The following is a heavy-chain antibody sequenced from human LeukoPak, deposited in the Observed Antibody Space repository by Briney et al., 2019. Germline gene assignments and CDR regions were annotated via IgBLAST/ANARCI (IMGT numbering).Heavy chain of an antibody. Sequence: AGGSLRLSCAASGFTFDDYAMHWVRQAPGKGLEWVSGISWNSGSIGYADSVKGRFTISRDNAKNSLYLQMNSLRAEDMALYYCAKAGGDSYYYYYMDVWGKGTTVTVSS. D-gene: IGHD3-16*01. CDR1: GFTFDDYA. CDR2: ISWNSGSI. CDR3: AKAGGDSYYYYYMDV. V-gene: IGHV3-9*03. J-gene: IGHJ6*03.